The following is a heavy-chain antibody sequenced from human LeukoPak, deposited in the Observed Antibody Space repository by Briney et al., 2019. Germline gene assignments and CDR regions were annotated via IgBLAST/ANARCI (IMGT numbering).Heavy chain of an antibody. CDR3: ARTLYSSGWYVY. CDR1: GGSISSGGYS. CDR2: IYHSGST. Sequence: SETLSLTCAVSGGSISSGGYSWSWIRQPPGKGLEWIGYIYHSGSTYYNPSLKSRVTISVDRSKNQFSLKLSSVTAADTAVYYCARTLYSSGWYVYWGQGTLVTVSS. V-gene: IGHV4-30-2*01. D-gene: IGHD6-19*01. J-gene: IGHJ4*02.